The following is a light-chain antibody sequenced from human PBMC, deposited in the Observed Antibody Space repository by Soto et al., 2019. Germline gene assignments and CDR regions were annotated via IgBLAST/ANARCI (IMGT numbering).Light chain of an antibody. J-gene: IGLJ1*01. Sequence: QSALTQPASVSGSPGQSITISCTGTSSDVGGYNYVSWYQQHPGKAPKFMIYDVSNRPSGVSTRFSGSKSGNTASLTNSGLQAEDETDYYCNSYTPSNTRQIVFGPGTKVTVL. CDR2: DVS. CDR1: SSDVGGYNY. V-gene: IGLV2-14*01. CDR3: NSYTPSNTRQIV.